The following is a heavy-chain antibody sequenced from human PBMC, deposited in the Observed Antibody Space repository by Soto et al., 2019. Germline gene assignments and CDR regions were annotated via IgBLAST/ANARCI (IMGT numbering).Heavy chain of an antibody. D-gene: IGHD4-17*01. V-gene: IGHV4-59*01. CDR3: ARDSGYGDPFDY. Sequence: QVQLQESGPGLVKPSETLSLTCTVSGGYISPYYWSWIRQPPGKGLEWIGYIFYSGNTNYNPSLRSRVTISVDTSKNQFSLKLSSLTAADTAVYYCARDSGYGDPFDYWGQGTLVTVSS. CDR1: GGYISPYY. CDR2: IFYSGNT. J-gene: IGHJ4*02.